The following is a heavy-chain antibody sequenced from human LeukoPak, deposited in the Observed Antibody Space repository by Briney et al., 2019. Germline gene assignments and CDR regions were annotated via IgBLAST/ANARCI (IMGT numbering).Heavy chain of an antibody. Sequence: PGRSLRLSCAASGFTFSSYGMHWVRQAPGKGLEWVAVIWYDGSNKYYADSVKGRFTISRDNSKNTLYLQMNSLRAEDTAVYYCARDSGGQQLVYYYYGMDVWGQGTTVTVSS. D-gene: IGHD6-13*01. J-gene: IGHJ6*02. CDR3: ARDSGGQQLVYYYYGMDV. V-gene: IGHV3-33*01. CDR1: GFTFSSYG. CDR2: IWYDGSNK.